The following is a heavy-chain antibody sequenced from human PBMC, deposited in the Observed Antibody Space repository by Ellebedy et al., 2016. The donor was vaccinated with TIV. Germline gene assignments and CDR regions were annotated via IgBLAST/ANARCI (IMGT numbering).Heavy chain of an antibody. Sequence: SVKVSCXASRGTFSSFVLSWVRQAPGQGLEWMGVISPLYGAPYYAQKFQGRVTITADKKTNTVYMQLSSLRSEDTAIYYCARDVADYYGMDVWGQGTTVTVSS. J-gene: IGHJ6*02. V-gene: IGHV1-69*06. CDR2: ISPLYGAP. CDR1: RGTFSSFV. CDR3: ARDVADYYGMDV.